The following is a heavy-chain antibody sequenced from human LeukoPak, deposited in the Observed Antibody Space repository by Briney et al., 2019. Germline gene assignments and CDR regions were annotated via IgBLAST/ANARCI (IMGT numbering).Heavy chain of an antibody. CDR3: ARMTTGGWAFDI. J-gene: IGHJ3*02. D-gene: IGHD4-17*01. CDR1: GFTFSSYS. V-gene: IGHV3-21*01. Sequence: GGSLRLSXAASGFTFSSYSMNWVRQAPGKGLEWVSSISSSSSYIYYADSVKGRFTISRDNAKNSLYLQMNSLRAEDTAVYYCARMTTGGWAFDIWGQGTMVTVSS. CDR2: ISSSSSYI.